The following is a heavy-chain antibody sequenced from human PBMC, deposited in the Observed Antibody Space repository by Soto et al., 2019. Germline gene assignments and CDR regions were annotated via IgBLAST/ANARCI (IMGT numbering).Heavy chain of an antibody. CDR2: ISYDGSNK. V-gene: IGHV3-30-3*01. Sequence: GGSLRLSCAASGFTFSSYALHWVRQAPGKGLEWVAVISYDGSNKYYADSVKGRFTISRDNSKNTLYLQMNSLRDEDTAVYYCARYIAAASAGGLGSYYYYGMDVWGQGTTVTVSS. J-gene: IGHJ6*02. CDR3: ARYIAAASAGGLGSYYYYGMDV. D-gene: IGHD6-13*01. CDR1: GFTFSSYA.